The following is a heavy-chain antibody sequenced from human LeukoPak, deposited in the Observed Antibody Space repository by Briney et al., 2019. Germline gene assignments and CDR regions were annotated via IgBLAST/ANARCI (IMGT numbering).Heavy chain of an antibody. Sequence: ASVKVSCKVSGYTLTELSMHWVRQAPGKGLEWMGGFDPEDGETIYAQKFQGRVTMTEDTSTDTAYMELSSLRSEDTAVYYCATDLELLWCGELPELPSDYWGQGTLVTVSS. CDR3: ATDLELLWCGELPELPSDY. CDR1: GYTLTELS. V-gene: IGHV1-24*01. J-gene: IGHJ4*02. D-gene: IGHD3-10*01. CDR2: FDPEDGET.